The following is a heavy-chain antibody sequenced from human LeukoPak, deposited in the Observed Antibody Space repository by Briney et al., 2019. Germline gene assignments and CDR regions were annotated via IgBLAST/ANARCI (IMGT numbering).Heavy chain of an antibody. CDR2: INHSGST. D-gene: IGHD5-18*01. V-gene: IGHV4-34*01. Sequence: SETLSLTCAVYGGSFSGYYWSWIRQPPGKGLEWIGEINHSGSTNYNPSLKSRVTISVDTSKNQFSLKLSSVTAPDTAVYYCARGNRLNYPRGYSEIDYWGQGTLVTVSS. CDR1: GGSFSGYY. J-gene: IGHJ4*02. CDR3: ARGNRLNYPRGYSEIDY.